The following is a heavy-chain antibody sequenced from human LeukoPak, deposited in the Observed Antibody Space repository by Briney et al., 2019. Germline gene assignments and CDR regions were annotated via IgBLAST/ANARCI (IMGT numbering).Heavy chain of an antibody. CDR1: GGSISSYY. V-gene: IGHV4-59*01. CDR3: ARADSSTWASYYYYGMDV. CDR2: IYYSGST. D-gene: IGHD2-2*01. Sequence: SETLSLTCTVSGGSISSYYWSWIRQPPGKGLEWIGYIYYSGSTNYNPSPKSRVTISVDTSKNQFSLKLSSVTAADTAVYYCARADSSTWASYYYYGMDVWGQGTTVTVSS. J-gene: IGHJ6*02.